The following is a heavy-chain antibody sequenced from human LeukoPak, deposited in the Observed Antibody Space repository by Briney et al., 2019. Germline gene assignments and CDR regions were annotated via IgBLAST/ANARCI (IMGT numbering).Heavy chain of an antibody. CDR3: AKDAYGSGSYYYYYYYMDV. CDR1: GFTFSSYG. J-gene: IGHJ6*03. D-gene: IGHD3-10*01. CDR2: IRYDGSNK. V-gene: IGHV3-30*02. Sequence: GGSLRLSCAASGFTFSSYGMHWVRQAPGKGLEWVAFIRYDGSNKYYADSVKGRFTISRDNSKNTLYLQMNSLRAEDTAMYYCAKDAYGSGSYYYYYYYMDVWGKGTTVTISS.